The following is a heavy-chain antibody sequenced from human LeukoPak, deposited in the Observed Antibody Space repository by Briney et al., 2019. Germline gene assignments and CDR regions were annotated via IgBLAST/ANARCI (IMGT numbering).Heavy chain of an antibody. Sequence: SETLSLTCAVSGGSISSSNWWSWVRQPPGKGLEWIGEIYHSGSTNYNPSLKSRVTISVDKSKNQFSLKLSSVTAADTAVYYCARGWPVSASGNFDYWGQGTLVTVSS. CDR3: ARGWPVSASGNFDY. J-gene: IGHJ4*02. CDR1: GGSISSSNW. CDR2: IYHSGST. V-gene: IGHV4-4*02.